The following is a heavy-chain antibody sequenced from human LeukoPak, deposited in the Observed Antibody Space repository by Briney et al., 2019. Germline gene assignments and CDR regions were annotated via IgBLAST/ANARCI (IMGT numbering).Heavy chain of an antibody. CDR3: ARDGTVVVVAATPYYYGMDV. CDR2: IIPILGIA. CDR1: GGTFSSYA. Sequence: SVKASCKASGGTFSSYAISWVRQAPGQGLEWMGRIIPILGIANYAQKFQGRVTITADKSTSTAYMELSSLRSEDTAVYYCARDGTVVVVAATPYYYGMDVWGQGTTVTVSS. D-gene: IGHD2-15*01. J-gene: IGHJ6*02. V-gene: IGHV1-69*04.